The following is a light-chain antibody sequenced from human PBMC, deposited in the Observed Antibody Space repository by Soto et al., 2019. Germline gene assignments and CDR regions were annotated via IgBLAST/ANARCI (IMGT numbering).Light chain of an antibody. V-gene: IGKV1-5*01. CDR1: QSISSG. CDR2: DAS. J-gene: IGKJ1*01. Sequence: TFTMSSRASQSISSGLAWYQQKPGKAPKLLIYDASSLESGVPSWFTGSGRQTELAFSLGIPEEQDFGSYYPKHNHSYSRTFGQGTKVDIK. CDR3: KHNHSYSRT.